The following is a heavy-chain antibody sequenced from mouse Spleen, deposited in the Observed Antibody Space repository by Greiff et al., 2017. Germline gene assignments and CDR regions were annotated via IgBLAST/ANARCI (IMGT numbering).Heavy chain of an antibody. CDR3: ARPSTVRYWYFDV. CDR2: INPNNGGT. V-gene: IGHV1-26*01. J-gene: IGHJ1*03. Sequence: VQLQQSGPELVKPGASVKISCKASGYTFTDYYMNWVKQSHGKSLEWIGDINPNNGGTSYNQKFKGKATLTADKSSSTAYMELRSLTSEDSAVYYCARPSTVRYWYFDVWGTRTTVTVSS. CDR1: GYTFTDYY. D-gene: IGHD1-1*01.